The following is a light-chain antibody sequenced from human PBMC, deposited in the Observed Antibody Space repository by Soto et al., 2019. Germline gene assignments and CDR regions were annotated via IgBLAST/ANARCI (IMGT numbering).Light chain of an antibody. CDR3: QQYYSTPPT. Sequence: DIVMTQSPDSLAVSLGERATINCKSSQSVLYSSNNQNYLAWYQQKPGQPPKLLIYWASTRESGVPDRFSGSGSGTVFTLTISSLQAEDVAGYYCQQYYSTPPTFGQGTKLEIK. J-gene: IGKJ2*01. CDR2: WAS. CDR1: QSVLYSSNNQNY. V-gene: IGKV4-1*01.